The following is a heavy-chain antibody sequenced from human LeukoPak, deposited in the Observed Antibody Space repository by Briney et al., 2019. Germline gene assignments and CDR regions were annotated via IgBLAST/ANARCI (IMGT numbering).Heavy chain of an antibody. CDR2: MHDSGST. J-gene: IGHJ5*02. V-gene: IGHV4-30-4*07. CDR1: GGSITSGGYS. Sequence: SETLSLTCAVSGGSITSGGYSWSWIRQTPGKGLEWIAYMHDSGSTYYNPSLKSRIIISLDTSKNQVSLKLRSVTAADTAVYYCARVVAAAGNNWFDPWGQGTLVTVSS. D-gene: IGHD6-13*01. CDR3: ARVVAAAGNNWFDP.